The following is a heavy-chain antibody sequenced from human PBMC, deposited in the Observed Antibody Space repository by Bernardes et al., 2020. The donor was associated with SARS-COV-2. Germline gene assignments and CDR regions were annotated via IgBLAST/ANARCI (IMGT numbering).Heavy chain of an antibody. CDR2: MNPSSGNS. CDR1: GYTFTSYG. D-gene: IGHD2-21*02. Sequence: ASVKVSCKASGYTFTSYGINWVRQATGQGLEWMGWMNPSSGNSGHAQKFQDRVTMTRNNSITTAYMELSSLRSEDTAVYYCAREIKWSCGDDCYTRYFDLWGRGTLVTVSS. J-gene: IGHJ2*01. CDR3: AREIKWSCGDDCYTRYFDL. V-gene: IGHV1-8*02.